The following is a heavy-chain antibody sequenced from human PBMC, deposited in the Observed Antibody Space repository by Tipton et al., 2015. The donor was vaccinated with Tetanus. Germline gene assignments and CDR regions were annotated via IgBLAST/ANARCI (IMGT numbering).Heavy chain of an antibody. CDR3: ATSKGGAARPRFDY. D-gene: IGHD6-6*01. CDR1: GGSISSYY. CDR2: IHSSGST. V-gene: IGHV4-59*01. J-gene: IGHJ4*02. Sequence: GLVKPSETLSLTCTVSGGSISSYYWSWIRQPPGKGPEWIGQIHSSGSTNYIPSLKSRVTISLDTSKNQFSLRLTSGTAADTAVYYCATSKGGAARPRFDYWGQGTLVTVSS.